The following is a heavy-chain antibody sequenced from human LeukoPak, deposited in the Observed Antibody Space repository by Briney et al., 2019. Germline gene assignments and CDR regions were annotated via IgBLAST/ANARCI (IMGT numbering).Heavy chain of an antibody. CDR3: ARDSSSSSWADDLSNNLFFDY. CDR2: INPSGGST. V-gene: IGHV1-46*01. J-gene: IGHJ4*02. D-gene: IGHD6-13*01. CDR1: GYTFTSYY. Sequence: ASVKASCKASGYTFTSYYMHWVRQAPGQGLEWMGIINPSGGSTSYAQKFQGRVTMTRDTSTSTVYMELSSLRSEDTAVYYCARDSSSSSWADDLSNNLFFDYWGQGTLVTVSS.